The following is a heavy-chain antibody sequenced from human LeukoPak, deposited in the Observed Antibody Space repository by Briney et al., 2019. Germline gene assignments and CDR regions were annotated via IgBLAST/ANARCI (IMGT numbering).Heavy chain of an antibody. CDR2: ISGSGGST. V-gene: IGHV3-23*01. CDR1: GFTFSSYA. CDR3: AKATTMGSYGDPRVYFDY. J-gene: IGHJ4*02. D-gene: IGHD4-17*01. Sequence: GGSLRLSCAASGFTFSSYAMSWVRQAPGKGLEWVSAISGSGGSTYYADSVKGRFTISRDNSKNTLYLQMNSLRAEDTAVYYCAKATTMGSYGDPRVYFDYWGQGTLVTVSS.